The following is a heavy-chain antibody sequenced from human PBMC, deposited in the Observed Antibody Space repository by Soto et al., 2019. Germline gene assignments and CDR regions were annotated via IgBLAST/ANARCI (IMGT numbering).Heavy chain of an antibody. CDR1: GFTFLNYW. CDR2: ISDYGRI. J-gene: IGHJ4*02. V-gene: IGHV3-74*01. Sequence: GSLRLSCAASGFTFLNYWIHFFRQAPLKWLVWVSRISDYGRINYADSVKDRFIISRDDARSELYLQLNDLRVEDTATYYCARGGLEPFDHWGQGALVTVSS. D-gene: IGHD1-1*01. CDR3: ARGGLEPFDH.